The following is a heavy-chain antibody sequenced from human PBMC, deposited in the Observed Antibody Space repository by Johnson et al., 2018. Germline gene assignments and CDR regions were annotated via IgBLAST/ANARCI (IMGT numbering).Heavy chain of an antibody. J-gene: IGHJ4*02. Sequence: VQLVQSGGGLVKPGRSLRLSCAASGFTFVDYAVSWFRQAPGKGLEWVGFIRSKSYGATTEYAASVKGRFTISRDDSARTAYLEMNSPRIEETAVYYYSRDLASSAWGGTDYWGQGTLVIVSS. CDR3: SRDLASSAWGGTDY. D-gene: IGHD7-27*01. CDR2: IRSKSYGATT. V-gene: IGHV3-49*05. CDR1: GFTFVDYA.